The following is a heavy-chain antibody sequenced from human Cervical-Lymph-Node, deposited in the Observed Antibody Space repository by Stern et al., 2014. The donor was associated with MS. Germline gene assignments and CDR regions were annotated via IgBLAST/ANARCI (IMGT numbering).Heavy chain of an antibody. V-gene: IGHV1-69*01. CDR1: GGSFINNV. J-gene: IGHJ4*02. CDR3: ARAASTTSSYNF. D-gene: IGHD3-10*01. CDR2: TIPIFGTA. Sequence: VQLEESGAEVKKPGSSVKVSCQASGGSFINNVISSVRQAPGQGLEWMGGTIPIFGTALYAQKFRGRVTITADESTRTAYMELSSLRSDDTAVYFCARAASTTSSYNFWGPGTLVTVSS.